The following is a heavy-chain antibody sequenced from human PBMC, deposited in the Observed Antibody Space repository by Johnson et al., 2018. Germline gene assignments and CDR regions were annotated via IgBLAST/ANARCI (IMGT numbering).Heavy chain of an antibody. Sequence: QVQLVQSGGGVVQPGRSLRLSCGASGSTFSRYGMHWVRQAPGKGLEWVAVISYDGRHKYYADSVKGRFTIYRDNSKNTLYLQMNSLRPEDTAMYYCAKDQSSPLYYGSSDYFARDAFNIWGQGTTVTVST. V-gene: IGHV3-30*18. CDR1: GSTFSRYG. J-gene: IGHJ3*02. CDR2: ISYDGRHK. D-gene: IGHD3-22*01. CDR3: AKDQSSPLYYGSSDYFARDAFNI.